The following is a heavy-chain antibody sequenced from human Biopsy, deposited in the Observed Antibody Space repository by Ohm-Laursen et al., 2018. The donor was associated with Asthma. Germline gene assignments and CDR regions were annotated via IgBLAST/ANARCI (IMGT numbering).Heavy chain of an antibody. CDR1: GFKFSSYA. D-gene: IGHD4-23*01. CDR3: ARESGQDSGGTGAFDR. V-gene: IGHV3-30-3*01. J-gene: IGHJ3*02. CDR2: VSSDGHNK. Sequence: SLRLSCAASGFKFSSYAFHWVRQGPGKGLEWVALVSSDGHNKYYKDSVKGRFTISRDNSKLRLYLEINSLRVEDSAVYYCARESGQDSGGTGAFDRWGQGIMVAVSS.